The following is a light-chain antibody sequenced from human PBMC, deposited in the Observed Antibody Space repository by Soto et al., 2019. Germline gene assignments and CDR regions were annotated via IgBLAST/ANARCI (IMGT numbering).Light chain of an antibody. J-gene: IGLJ2*01. CDR3: LLYYGAAGV. CDR2: NTR. CDR1: TGAVTSGYY. V-gene: IGLV7-43*01. Sequence: QAVVTQEPSLTVSPGGTDTLTCDSSTGAVTSGYYPNWFQQKPGQAPRALIYNTRNKHSWTPARFSGSLLGGKAALTLSGVQPEDEAEYFCLLYYGAAGVFGGGTKLTVL.